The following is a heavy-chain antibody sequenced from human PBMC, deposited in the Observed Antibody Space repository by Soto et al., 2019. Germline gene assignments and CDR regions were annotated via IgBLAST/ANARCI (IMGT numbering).Heavy chain of an antibody. CDR2: IWYDGVNR. D-gene: IGHD2-2*01. Sequence: QVQLVESGGGVVQPGRSLRLSCEASGFTFSNFGMHWVRQAPGRGLEWVANIWYDGVNRYYADSVRGRFTVSRDNSKNTLYLEMNSLRAEDTAVYFCVREDCSSHLCQSSEDFYYCMDVWGQGTTVTVSS. J-gene: IGHJ6*02. CDR3: VREDCSSHLCQSSEDFYYCMDV. V-gene: IGHV3-33*01. CDR1: GFTFSNFG.